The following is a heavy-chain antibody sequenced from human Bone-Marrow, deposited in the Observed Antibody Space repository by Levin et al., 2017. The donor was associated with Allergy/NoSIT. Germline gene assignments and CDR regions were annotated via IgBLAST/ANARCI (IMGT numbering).Heavy chain of an antibody. Sequence: GESLKISCAASGFTFSSYGMHWVRQAPGKGLEWVAVISYDGSNKYYADSVKGRFTISRDNSKNTLYLQMNSLRAEDTAVYYCAKDLRGSGNAFDIWGQGTMVTVSS. D-gene: IGHD5-12*01. J-gene: IGHJ3*02. CDR1: GFTFSSYG. CDR2: ISYDGSNK. CDR3: AKDLRGSGNAFDI. V-gene: IGHV3-30*18.